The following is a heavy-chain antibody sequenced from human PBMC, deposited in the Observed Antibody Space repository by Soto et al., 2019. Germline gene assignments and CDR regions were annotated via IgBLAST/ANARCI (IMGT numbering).Heavy chain of an antibody. V-gene: IGHV4-38-2*01. CDR1: GYAISSGFY. J-gene: IGHJ6*02. CDR3: APLTVSLSGPYGIHV. CDR2: ISHTGTT. D-gene: IGHD2-15*01. Sequence: TLSLTCAVSGYAISSGFYWAWIRQPPGKRLECMGNISHTGTTYYNPSLKSRVTMSVDTSKNQFSLRLNSVTAADTAVFYCAPLTVSLSGPYGIHVWGQGTTVNVCS.